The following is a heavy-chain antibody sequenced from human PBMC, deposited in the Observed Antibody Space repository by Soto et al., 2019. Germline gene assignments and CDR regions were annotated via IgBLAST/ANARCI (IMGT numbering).Heavy chain of an antibody. CDR1: GLSLSSSW. V-gene: IGHV3-7*01. D-gene: IGHD1-7*01. Sequence: GGPPRLAXAASGLSLSSSWMSWVRKAPGTGLEWVANIKGDGSEKYYVDSVKCRFTISRDNAKNSLYLQMNSLRAEDTAVYYCTTGGGTSLWFVPWGQGSRGTVSS. J-gene: IGHJ5*02. CDR3: TTGGGTSLWFVP. CDR2: IKGDGSEK.